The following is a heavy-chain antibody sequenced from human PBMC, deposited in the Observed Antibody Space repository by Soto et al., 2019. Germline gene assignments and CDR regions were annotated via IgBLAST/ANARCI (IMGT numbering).Heavy chain of an antibody. J-gene: IGHJ4*02. CDR3: AKGKYSSSSSYYFAY. Sequence: GALGLSCAASGFTFSSYAMSWVRRAPGKGLEWVSAISCSGGSTYYADSVKGRFTISRDNSKNKLYLQMNSLRAEDTAVYYCAKGKYSSSSSYYFAYWGQGTLVTVS. V-gene: IGHV3-23*01. CDR1: GFTFSSYA. D-gene: IGHD6-6*01. CDR2: ISCSGGST.